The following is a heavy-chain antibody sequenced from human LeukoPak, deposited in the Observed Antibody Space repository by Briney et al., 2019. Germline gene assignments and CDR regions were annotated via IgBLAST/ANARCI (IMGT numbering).Heavy chain of an antibody. J-gene: IGHJ4*02. Sequence: GASVKVSCKASGYTFTSYGISWVRQAPGQGLEWMGWISAYNGNTNYAQKLQGRVTMTTDTSTSTAYMELRSLRSDDTAVYYCAKNLWVGYCSITSCNKNDYWGQGTLVTVS. CDR1: GYTFTSYG. CDR2: ISAYNGNT. CDR3: AKNLWVGYCSITSCNKNDY. D-gene: IGHD2-2*03. V-gene: IGHV1-18*04.